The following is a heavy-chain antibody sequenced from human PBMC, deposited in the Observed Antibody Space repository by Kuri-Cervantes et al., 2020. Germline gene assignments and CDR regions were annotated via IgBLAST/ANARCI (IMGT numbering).Heavy chain of an antibody. D-gene: IGHD5-18*01. CDR2: INHSGST. Sequence: SETLSLTCAVYGGSFSGYYWSWIRQPPGKGLEWIGEINHSGSTNYNPSLKSRVTISVDTYKNQFSLKLSSVTAADTAVYYCARRSTDTAMVFDYWGQGTQVNVSS. J-gene: IGHJ4*02. CDR3: ARRSTDTAMVFDY. CDR1: GGSFSGYY. V-gene: IGHV4-34*01.